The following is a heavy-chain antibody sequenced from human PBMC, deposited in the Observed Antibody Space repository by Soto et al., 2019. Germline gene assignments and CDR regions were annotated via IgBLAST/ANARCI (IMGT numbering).Heavy chain of an antibody. V-gene: IGHV3-23*01. CDR1: GFTFSSYA. CDR2: ISGSGGST. J-gene: IGHJ1*01. D-gene: IGHD3-22*01. Sequence: HPGGSLRLSCAASGFTFSSYAMSWVRQAPGKGLEWVSAISGSGGSTYYADSVKGRFTISRDNSKNTLYLQMNSLRAEDTAVYYCALRYDSSGYYPAPEYFQHWGQGTLVTVSS. CDR3: ALRYDSSGYYPAPEYFQH.